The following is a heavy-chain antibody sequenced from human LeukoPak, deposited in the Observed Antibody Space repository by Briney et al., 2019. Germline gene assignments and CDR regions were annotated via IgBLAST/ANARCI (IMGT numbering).Heavy chain of an antibody. V-gene: IGHV4-61*02. CDR1: GGPISSGSYY. CDR2: IYTSGST. J-gene: IGHJ5*02. D-gene: IGHD1-1*01. Sequence: PSETLSLTCIVSGGPISSGSYYWSWIRQPAGRGLEWIGRIYTSGSTNYNPSLKSRVTISVDTSKNQFSLKLSSVTAADTAVYYCARELDRTFDPWGQGTLVTLSS. CDR3: ARELDRTFDP.